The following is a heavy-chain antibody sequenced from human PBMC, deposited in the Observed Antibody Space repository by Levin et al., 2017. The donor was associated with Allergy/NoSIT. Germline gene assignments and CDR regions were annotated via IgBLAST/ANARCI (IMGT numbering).Heavy chain of an antibody. Sequence: AASVKVSCAASGFTFSTYAMNWVRQAPGQGLEWVSSVSDGGDYTFYADSVKGRFTISRDNSKNTLYLQMNSLRAEDTALYYCAKDDGTAYYSFDSWGQGTLVTVSS. CDR3: AKDDGTAYYSFDS. CDR1: GFTFSTYA. V-gene: IGHV3-23*01. J-gene: IGHJ4*02. D-gene: IGHD1-26*01. CDR2: VSDGGDYT.